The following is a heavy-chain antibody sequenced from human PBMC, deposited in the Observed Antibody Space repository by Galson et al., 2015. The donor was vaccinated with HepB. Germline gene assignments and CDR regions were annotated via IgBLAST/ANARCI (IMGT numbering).Heavy chain of an antibody. Sequence: SLRLSCAASGFTFSGYWMHWVRQAPGKGLVWVSRINSDGTITNYADSVKGRFAISRDNAEKTLYLHINSPRPEDTAIYYCPTDPRDYGDEWFDPWGQGTLVTVSS. CDR3: PTDPRDYGDEWFDP. CDR2: INSDGTIT. V-gene: IGHV3-74*01. J-gene: IGHJ5*02. CDR1: GFTFSGYW. D-gene: IGHD4/OR15-4a*01.